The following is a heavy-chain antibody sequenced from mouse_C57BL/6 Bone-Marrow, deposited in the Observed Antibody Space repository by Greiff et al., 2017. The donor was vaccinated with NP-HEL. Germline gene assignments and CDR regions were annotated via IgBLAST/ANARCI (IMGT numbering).Heavy chain of an antibody. CDR2: ISYSGST. CDR1: GYSITSGYD. D-gene: IGHD2-3*01. V-gene: IGHV3-1*01. Sequence: VQLKQSGPGMVKPSQSLSLTCTVTGYSITSGYDWHWIRHFPGNKLEWMGYISYSGSTNYHPSLKSRISITHDTSKNHVVLKVKSVTTEDTATYYCARGGYYDYAMDYWGQGTSVTVSS. CDR3: ARGGYYDYAMDY. J-gene: IGHJ4*01.